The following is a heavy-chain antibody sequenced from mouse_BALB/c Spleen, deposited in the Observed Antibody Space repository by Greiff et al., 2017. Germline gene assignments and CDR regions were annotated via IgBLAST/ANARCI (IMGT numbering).Heavy chain of an antibody. CDR1: GYTFSSYW. Sequence: VKLQESGAELMKPGASVKISCKATGYTFSSYWIEWVKQRPGHGLEWIGEILPGSGSTNYNEKFKGKATFTADTSSNTAYMQLSSLTSEDSAVYYCAREDGNYVDAMDYWGQGTSVTVSS. CDR2: ILPGSGST. D-gene: IGHD2-1*01. J-gene: IGHJ4*01. CDR3: AREDGNYVDAMDY. V-gene: IGHV1-9*01.